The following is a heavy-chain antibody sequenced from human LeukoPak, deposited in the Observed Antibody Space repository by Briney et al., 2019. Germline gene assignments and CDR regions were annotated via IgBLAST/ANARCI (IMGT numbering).Heavy chain of an antibody. D-gene: IGHD3-10*01. Sequence: ASVKVSCKASGYTFTGYYMHWVRQAPGQGLEWMGWINPNSGGTNYAQKFQGRVTMTRDTSLSTAYMGLSRLRSDDTAVYYCARVRDRITMVRGVIMLDYWGQGTLVTVSS. CDR2: INPNSGGT. J-gene: IGHJ4*02. V-gene: IGHV1-2*02. CDR1: GYTFTGYY. CDR3: ARVRDRITMVRGVIMLDY.